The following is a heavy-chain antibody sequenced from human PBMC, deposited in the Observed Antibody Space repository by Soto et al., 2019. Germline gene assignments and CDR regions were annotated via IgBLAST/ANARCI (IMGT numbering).Heavy chain of an antibody. CDR2: IIPIFGTA. CDR3: ASNYYYDSSGYYYIYFDY. D-gene: IGHD3-22*01. J-gene: IGHJ4*02. Sequence: QVQLVQSGAEVKKPGSSVKLSCKASGGTFSSYAISWVRQAPGQGLEWMGGIIPIFGTADYAQKFQGRITITADESTSTAYMELNSLRSEDTAVYYCASNYYYDSSGYYYIYFDYCGQGTLVTVSS. CDR1: GGTFSSYA. V-gene: IGHV1-69*12.